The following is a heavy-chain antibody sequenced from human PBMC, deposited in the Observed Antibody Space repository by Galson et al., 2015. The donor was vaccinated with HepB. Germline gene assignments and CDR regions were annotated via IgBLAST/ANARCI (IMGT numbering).Heavy chain of an antibody. CDR1: GFTFSSYA. Sequence: SLRLSCAASGFTFSSYAMHWVRQAPGKGLEWVAVISYDGSNKYYADSVKGRFTISRDNSKNTLYLQVNSLRAEDTAVYYCARDKAPHYYDSSGADAFDIWGQGTMVTVSS. CDR3: ARDKAPHYYDSSGADAFDI. D-gene: IGHD3-22*01. V-gene: IGHV3-30*04. CDR2: ISYDGSNK. J-gene: IGHJ3*02.